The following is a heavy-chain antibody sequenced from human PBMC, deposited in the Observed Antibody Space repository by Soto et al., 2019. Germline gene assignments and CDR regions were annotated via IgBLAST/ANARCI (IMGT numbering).Heavy chain of an antibody. D-gene: IGHD3-3*01. CDR3: ARVVSIFGEGSLYMDV. CDR2: ISAYNGNT. V-gene: IGHV1-18*01. Sequence: ASVKVSCKASGYTFTTYGFSWVRQAPGQGLDWLGWISAYNGNTNYAQNFQGRVTMTTDTSTSTAYMELGSLRSDDTAVYYCARVVSIFGEGSLYMDVWGKGTTVTVSS. CDR1: GYTFTTYG. J-gene: IGHJ6*03.